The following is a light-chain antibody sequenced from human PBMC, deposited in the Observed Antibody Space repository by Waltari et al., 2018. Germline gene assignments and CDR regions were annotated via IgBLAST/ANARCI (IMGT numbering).Light chain of an antibody. J-gene: IGKJ1*01. V-gene: IGKV3D-15*01. CDR1: QSISSN. CDR2: CPS. CDR3: QQYNNWPPDPT. Sequence: IVMTQAPATLSVFPGERATPSCRASQSISSNLAWYQQKPGQAPRLLIYCPSTRATGMPDRFTGSGSGIEFTLTINSLQSEDFAVYYCQQYNNWPPDPTFGQGTKVEIK.